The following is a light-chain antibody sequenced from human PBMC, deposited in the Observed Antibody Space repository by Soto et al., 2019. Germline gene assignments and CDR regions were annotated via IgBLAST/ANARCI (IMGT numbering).Light chain of an antibody. V-gene: IGKV3-20*01. CDR2: DTS. J-gene: IGKJ1*01. CDR1: QSVTSNY. Sequence: EIVLTQSPGTLSLSPGERATLSCRASQSVTSNYLAWYQQKPGQAPGLLIYDTSTRASGVPDRFSGSGSGTEFTLTISRLEPEDFAVYYCQQYGTSPQTFGQGTKVDLK. CDR3: QQYGTSPQT.